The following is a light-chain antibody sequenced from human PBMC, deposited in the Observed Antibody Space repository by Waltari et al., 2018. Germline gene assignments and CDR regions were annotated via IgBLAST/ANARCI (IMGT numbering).Light chain of an antibody. V-gene: IGLV2-23*02. CDR1: TRDVGSYNL. J-gene: IGLJ3*02. CDR2: EVT. CDR3: CSYAGISTWV. Sequence: QSALAQPASVSGSPGQSITISCTGSTRDVGSYNLVSWYQQHPGKAPKRIIYEVTKMASGISDRFSGSKSGNTASLTISGLQAGDEGDYYCCSYAGISTWVFGGGTKVTVL.